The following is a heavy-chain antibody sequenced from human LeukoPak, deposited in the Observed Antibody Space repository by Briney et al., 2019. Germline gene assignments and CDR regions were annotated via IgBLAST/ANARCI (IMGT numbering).Heavy chain of an antibody. V-gene: IGHV3-23*01. J-gene: IGHJ4*02. D-gene: IGHD3-10*01. CDR2: ISGSGSNT. Sequence: GGSLRLSCAASGFTFSNYAMTWVRQAPGKGLEWVSVISGSGSNTDYADSVKGRFTISRDNFKNTVYLQMNSLRTEDTAVYYCAKAGLGYGSGGAHFDYWGQGTLVTVSS. CDR1: GFTFSNYA. CDR3: AKAGLGYGSGGAHFDY.